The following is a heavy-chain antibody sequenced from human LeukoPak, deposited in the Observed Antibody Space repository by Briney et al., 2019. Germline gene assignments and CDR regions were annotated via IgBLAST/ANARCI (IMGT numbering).Heavy chain of an antibody. D-gene: IGHD3-10*01. CDR2: IKQDGSEK. V-gene: IGHV3-7*01. Sequence: PGGSLRLSCAASGFTFSSYWMSWVRQAPGKGPEGVTNIKQDGSEKYYVDSVKGRFTISRDNAKNSLYLQMNSLRAEDTAVYYCARVGVYYYGSGSYLDYWGQGTLVTVSS. J-gene: IGHJ4*02. CDR3: ARVGVYYYGSGSYLDY. CDR1: GFTFSSYW.